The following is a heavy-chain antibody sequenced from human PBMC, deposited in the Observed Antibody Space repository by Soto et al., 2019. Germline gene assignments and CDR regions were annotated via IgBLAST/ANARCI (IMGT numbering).Heavy chain of an antibody. CDR1: GGTLSNYG. J-gene: IGHJ6*02. Sequence: QVQLVQSGAEVKKPGSSVKVSCKASGGTLSNYGISWVRQAPGQGLEWMGGIIPVFGTANYAQKFQGRVTITADESTTTVYMDVSSLRSDDTAVYYCARGDATKIVVTTYYGMDVWDQGTTVTVSS. V-gene: IGHV1-69*12. CDR2: IIPVFGTA. CDR3: ARGDATKIVVTTYYGMDV. D-gene: IGHD4-17*01.